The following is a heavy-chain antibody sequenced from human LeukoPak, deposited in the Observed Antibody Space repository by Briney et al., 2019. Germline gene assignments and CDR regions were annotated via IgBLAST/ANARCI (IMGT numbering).Heavy chain of an antibody. V-gene: IGHV3-33*01. CDR2: IWYDGSNK. Sequence: GGSLRLSCAASGFTFSSYGMHWVRQAPGKGLEWVAVIWYDGSNKYYADSVKGRFTISRDNSKNTLYLQMNSLRAEDTAVYYCARVRLQGPIMITSGGAFDYWGQGTLVTVSS. CDR1: GFTFSSYG. CDR3: ARVRLQGPIMITSGGAFDY. D-gene: IGHD3-16*01. J-gene: IGHJ4*02.